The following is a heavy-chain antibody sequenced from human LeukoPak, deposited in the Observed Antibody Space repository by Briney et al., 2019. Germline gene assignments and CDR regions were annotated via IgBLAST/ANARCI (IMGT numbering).Heavy chain of an antibody. D-gene: IGHD1-26*01. CDR2: ISGSGGST. CDR1: GFTFSNYA. J-gene: IGHJ4*02. CDR3: AKDYVGVTPDY. V-gene: IGHV3-23*01. Sequence: GGSLRLSCAASGFTFSNYAMSWVRQAPGKGLEWVSLISGSGGSTYYADSVKGRFTISRDNSKNTLYLQINSLRAEDTAIYYCAKDYVGVTPDYWGQGTLVTVSS.